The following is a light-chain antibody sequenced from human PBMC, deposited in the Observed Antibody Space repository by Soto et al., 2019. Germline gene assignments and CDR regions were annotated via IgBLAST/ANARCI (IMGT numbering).Light chain of an antibody. CDR1: HSLLHSNGYNY. Sequence: DIVMTQSPLSLPVTPVEPSSISFISSHSLLHSNGYNYLDWYLQKPGQSPQLLIYLGSNRASGVPDRFSGSGSGTDFTLKISRVEAEDVGVYYCMQALQTPWTFGQGTKVDIK. J-gene: IGKJ1*01. V-gene: IGKV2-28*01. CDR2: LGS. CDR3: MQALQTPWT.